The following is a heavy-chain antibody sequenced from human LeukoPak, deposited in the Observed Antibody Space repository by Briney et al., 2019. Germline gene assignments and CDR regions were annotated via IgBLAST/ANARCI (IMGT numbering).Heavy chain of an antibody. CDR1: GFTFSSYS. Sequence: GGSLRLFCAASGFTFSSYSMNGVRQAPGEGLECVSSISSSSSYIYYADAVKGRFTISRDNAKNSLYLQMNSLRAEDTAVYYCVRDRIPYTAGGMGAFDIWGQGTMVTVSS. D-gene: IGHD5-18*01. J-gene: IGHJ3*02. V-gene: IGHV3-21*01. CDR2: ISSSSSYI. CDR3: VRDRIPYTAGGMGAFDI.